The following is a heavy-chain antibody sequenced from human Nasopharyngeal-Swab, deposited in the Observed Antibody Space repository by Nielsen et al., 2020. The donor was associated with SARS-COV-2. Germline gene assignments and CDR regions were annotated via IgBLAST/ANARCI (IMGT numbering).Heavy chain of an antibody. J-gene: IGHJ3*02. D-gene: IGHD6-13*01. V-gene: IGHV3-48*03. Sequence: WIRQPPGKGLEWVSYTSSSSSTIYYADSVKGRFTISRDNAKNSLYLQMNSLRAEDTAVYYCARRAGHEAFDIWGQGTMVTVSS. CDR2: TSSSSSTI. CDR3: ARRAGHEAFDI.